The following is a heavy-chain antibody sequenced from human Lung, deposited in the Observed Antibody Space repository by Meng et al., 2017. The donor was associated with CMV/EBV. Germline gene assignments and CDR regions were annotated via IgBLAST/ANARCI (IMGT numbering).Heavy chain of an antibody. Sequence: SXTXSLXCSVSGGSISSNSYYWGWIRQPPGKGLEWIGSMYYSGSTYYNPSLKSRVTISVDTSKKQISLKLSSVTAADTAVYYCARGYYSDSSGHYYANPHWFDPWGRGXLVTVSS. CDR1: GGSISSNSYY. CDR3: ARGYYSDSSGHYYANPHWFDP. D-gene: IGHD3-22*01. J-gene: IGHJ5*02. CDR2: MYYSGST. V-gene: IGHV4-39*07.